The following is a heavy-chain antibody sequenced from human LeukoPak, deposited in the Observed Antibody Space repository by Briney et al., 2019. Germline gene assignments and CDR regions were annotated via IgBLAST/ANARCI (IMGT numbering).Heavy chain of an antibody. Sequence: SETLSLTCTVSGGSISSSSYYWGWIRPPPGKGLEWIGSIYYSGSTYYNPSLKSRVTISVDTSKNQFSLKLSSVTAADTAVYYCAKISSGWYEDYYYYYGMDVWGQGATVTVSS. D-gene: IGHD6-19*01. V-gene: IGHV4-39*07. CDR1: GGSISSSSYY. CDR3: AKISSGWYEDYYYYYGMDV. CDR2: IYYSGST. J-gene: IGHJ6*02.